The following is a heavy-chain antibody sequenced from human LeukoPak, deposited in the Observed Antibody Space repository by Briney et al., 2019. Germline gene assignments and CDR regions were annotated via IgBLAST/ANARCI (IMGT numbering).Heavy chain of an antibody. CDR2: INHSRST. CDR3: ARHYELLPDY. D-gene: IGHD3-22*01. J-gene: IGHJ4*02. Sequence: PSETLSLTCAVYGGSFSGYYWSWIRQPPGKGLEWIGEINHSRSTNYNPSLKSRVTIPVDTSKNRFSLKLSSVTAADTAVYYCARHYELLPDYWGQGTLVTVSS. V-gene: IGHV4-34*01. CDR1: GGSFSGYY.